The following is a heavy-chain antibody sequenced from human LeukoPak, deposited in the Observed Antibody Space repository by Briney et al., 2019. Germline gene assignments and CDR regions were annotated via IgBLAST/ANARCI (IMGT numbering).Heavy chain of an antibody. V-gene: IGHV1-3*03. CDR3: ARGRGNDYGDYRYYYYMDV. CDR2: INAGNGDT. D-gene: IGHD4-17*01. CDR1: GYTFTSYG. J-gene: IGHJ6*03. Sequence: GASVKVSCKASGYTFTSYGISWVRQAPGQRLEWMGWINAGNGDTEYSQEFQGRVTITRDTSASTAYMELSSLRSEDMAVYYCARGRGNDYGDYRYYYYMDVWGKGTTVTVSS.